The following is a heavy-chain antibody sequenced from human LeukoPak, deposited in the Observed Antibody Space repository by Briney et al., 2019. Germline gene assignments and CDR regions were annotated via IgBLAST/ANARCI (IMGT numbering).Heavy chain of an antibody. CDR3: ARDSSGSLDY. V-gene: IGHV3-7*04. D-gene: IGHD6-19*01. CDR2: INQDGTDN. J-gene: IGHJ4*02. CDR1: GFTISTYW. Sequence: GGTLRLSCAASGFTISTYWMSWVREAPGKGREWVANINQDGTDNNYLDSVKGRFTISRDNAKNSLYLQMNSLRAGDTAVYYCARDSSGSLDYWGQGTLVTVSS.